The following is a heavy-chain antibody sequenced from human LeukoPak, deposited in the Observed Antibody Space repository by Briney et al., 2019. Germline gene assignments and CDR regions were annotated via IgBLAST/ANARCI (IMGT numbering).Heavy chain of an antibody. J-gene: IGHJ4*02. CDR1: GGSFSGYY. Sequence: SETLSLTCAVYGGSFSGYYWSWIRQPPGKGLEWIGHIYYTGSTNFNPSLKSRVTISVDTSKNQFSLKLSSVTAADTAVYYCARARWGDGYNPTFDYWGQGTLVTVSS. CDR3: ARARWGDGYNPTFDY. D-gene: IGHD5-24*01. V-gene: IGHV4-59*01. CDR2: IYYTGST.